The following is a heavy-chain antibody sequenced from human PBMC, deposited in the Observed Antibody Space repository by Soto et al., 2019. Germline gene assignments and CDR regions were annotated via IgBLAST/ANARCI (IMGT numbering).Heavy chain of an antibody. J-gene: IGHJ6*02. CDR2: IYPGDSDT. CDR3: ARHIPAGLSYYGMDI. CDR1: GYNLTNYW. V-gene: IGHV5-51*01. D-gene: IGHD2-2*01. Sequence: GESLKISCKGSGYNLTNYWIGWVRQMPGKGLEWMGIIYPGDSDTRYSPSFQGQVTISADKSISTAYLQWSSLKASDTAMYYCARHIPAGLSYYGMDIWGQGTTVTVSS.